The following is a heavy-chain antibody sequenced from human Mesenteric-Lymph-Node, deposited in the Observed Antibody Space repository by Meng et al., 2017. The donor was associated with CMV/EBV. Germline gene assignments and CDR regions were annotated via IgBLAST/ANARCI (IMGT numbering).Heavy chain of an antibody. Sequence: ASVTVSCKASGYTFSGHYMHWMRQAPGQGLEWMGSINPNSGGTNYAQNFQGRVTLTRDTSINTADMELTRLRSDDTALYYCARSLNYGMDVWGQGTTVTVSS. CDR2: INPNSGGT. V-gene: IGHV1-2*02. J-gene: IGHJ6*02. CDR3: ARSLNYGMDV. D-gene: IGHD5/OR15-5a*01. CDR1: GYTFSGHY.